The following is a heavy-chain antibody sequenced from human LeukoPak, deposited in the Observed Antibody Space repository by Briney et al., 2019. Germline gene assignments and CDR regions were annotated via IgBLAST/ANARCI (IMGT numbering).Heavy chain of an antibody. Sequence: ASVKVSCKASGYTFPSYFMHWVRQAPGQGLEWMGIINPTGGSTTYAQKFQGRVTMTRDTSTSTVYMELSSLRSEDTAVYYCARAYSSYVDYWGQGTLVTVSS. CDR3: ARAYSSYVDY. CDR1: GYTFPSYF. J-gene: IGHJ4*02. V-gene: IGHV1-46*01. CDR2: INPTGGST. D-gene: IGHD6-13*01.